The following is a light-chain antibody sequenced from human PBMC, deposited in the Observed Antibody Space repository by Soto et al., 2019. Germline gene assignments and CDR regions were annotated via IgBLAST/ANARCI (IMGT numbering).Light chain of an antibody. Sequence: EIVLTQSPGTLSLSPGERATLSCRASQSVSSSYLAWYQQKPGQAPRLLIYGASSRATGIPDRFSGSGSGTDFTLTISRLEPEDFAVYYCQQYGSHLGITFGQGTRLEL. CDR2: GAS. CDR1: QSVSSSY. CDR3: QQYGSHLGIT. J-gene: IGKJ5*01. V-gene: IGKV3-20*01.